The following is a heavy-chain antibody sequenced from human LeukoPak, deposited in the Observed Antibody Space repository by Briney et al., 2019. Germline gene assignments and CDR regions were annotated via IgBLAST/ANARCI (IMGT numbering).Heavy chain of an antibody. D-gene: IGHD6-13*01. J-gene: IGHJ3*02. Sequence: SETLSLTCTVSGYSISSGYYWGWIRQPPGKGLEWIGSIYHSGSTYYNPSLKSRVTISVDTSKNQFSPKLSSVTAADTAVYYCARVRGIAAAVDAFDIWGQGTMVTVSS. CDR3: ARVRGIAAAVDAFDI. V-gene: IGHV4-38-2*02. CDR1: GYSISSGYY. CDR2: IYHSGST.